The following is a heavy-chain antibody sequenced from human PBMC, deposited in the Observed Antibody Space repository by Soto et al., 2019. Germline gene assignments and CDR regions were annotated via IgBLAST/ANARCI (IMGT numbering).Heavy chain of an antibody. D-gene: IGHD6-19*01. CDR1: GFSLSNARMG. V-gene: IGHV2-26*01. CDR3: ARVAVAGHPGNYYYYGMDV. J-gene: IGHJ6*02. Sequence: SGPTLVNPTETLTLTCTVSGFSLSNARMGVSWIRQPPGKALEWLAHIFSNDEKSYSTSLKSRLTISKDTSKSQVVLTMTNMDPVDTATYYCARVAVAGHPGNYYYYGMDVWGQGTTVTVSS. CDR2: IFSNDEK.